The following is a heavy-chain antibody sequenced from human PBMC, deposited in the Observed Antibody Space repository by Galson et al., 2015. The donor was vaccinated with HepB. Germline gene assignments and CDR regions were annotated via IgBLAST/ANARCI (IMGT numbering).Heavy chain of an antibody. CDR3: ARATKRITMVRGVAPVGY. CDR1: GYTFTGYY. J-gene: IGHJ4*02. CDR2: INPNSGGT. Sequence: SVKVSCKASGYTFTGYYMHWVRQAPGQGLEWMGRINPNSGGTNYAQKFQGRVTMTRDTSISTAYMELSRLRSDDTAVYYCARATKRITMVRGVAPVGYWGQGTLVTVSS. D-gene: IGHD3-10*01. V-gene: IGHV1-2*06.